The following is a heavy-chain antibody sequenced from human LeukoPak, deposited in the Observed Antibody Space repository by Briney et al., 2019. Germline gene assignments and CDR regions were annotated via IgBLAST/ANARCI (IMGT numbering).Heavy chain of an antibody. V-gene: IGHV3-74*01. Sequence: GGSLRLSCAASGFTFSSYWMHWVRQAPGKGLVWVSRINGDGSTSNYADSVKGRFTISRDNPKNTLYLQMNSLRAEDTAVYYCARASNRNSINLDYWGQGTLVTVSS. D-gene: IGHD1-1*01. J-gene: IGHJ4*02. CDR1: GFTFSSYW. CDR2: INGDGSTS. CDR3: ARASNRNSINLDY.